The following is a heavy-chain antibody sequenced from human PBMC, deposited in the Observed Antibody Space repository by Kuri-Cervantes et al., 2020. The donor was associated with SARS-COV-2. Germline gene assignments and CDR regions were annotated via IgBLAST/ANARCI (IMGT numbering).Heavy chain of an antibody. V-gene: IGHV1-69*13. J-gene: IGHJ4*02. D-gene: IGHD5-18*01. CDR2: IIPIFGTA. Sequence: SVKVSCKASGGTFSSYDIRWVRQAPGQGLEWMGGIIPIFGTANYAQKFQGRVTITADESTSKAYMELSSLRSEDTAVYYCARAGLGTAMVKYYFDYWGQGTLVTVSS. CDR3: ARAGLGTAMVKYYFDY. CDR1: GGTFSSYD.